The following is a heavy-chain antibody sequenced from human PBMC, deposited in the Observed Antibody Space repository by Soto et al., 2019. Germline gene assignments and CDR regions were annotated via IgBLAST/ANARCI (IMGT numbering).Heavy chain of an antibody. V-gene: IGHV4-61*01. Sequence: SETLSLTCTVSGGSVSSGSYYWSWIRQPPGKGLEWIGYIYSSGSTNYNPSLKSRVTISVDTSKNQFSLKLSSVTAADTAVYYGARCCSSTRRLFDYWGQGTLVTVSS. CDR3: ARCCSSTRRLFDY. J-gene: IGHJ4*01. CDR2: IYSSGST. CDR1: GGSVSSGSYY. D-gene: IGHD2-2*01.